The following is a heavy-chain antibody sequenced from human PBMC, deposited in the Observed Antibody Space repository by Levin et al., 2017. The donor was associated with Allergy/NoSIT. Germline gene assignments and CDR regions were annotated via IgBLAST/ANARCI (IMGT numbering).Heavy chain of an antibody. D-gene: IGHD4-17*01. CDR3: ARESTPVTQPGAFDI. CDR2: IYHSGST. Sequence: PSETLSLTCAVSGGSISSGGYSWSWIRQPPGKGLEWIGYIYHSGSTYYNPSLKSRVTISVDRSKNQFSLKLSSVTAADTAVYYCARESTPVTQPGAFDIWGQGTMVTVSS. J-gene: IGHJ3*02. CDR1: GGSISSGGYS. V-gene: IGHV4-30-2*01.